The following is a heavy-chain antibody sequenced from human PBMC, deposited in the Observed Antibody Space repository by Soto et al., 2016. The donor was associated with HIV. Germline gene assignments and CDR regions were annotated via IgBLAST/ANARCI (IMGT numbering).Heavy chain of an antibody. CDR2: MNPNSGNT. CDR1: GYTSTSYD. D-gene: IGHD6-13*01. V-gene: IGHV1-8*03. J-gene: IGHJ4*02. CDR3: ARGGRIAAAAPDY. Sequence: QVQLVQPGAEVKKPGASVKVSCKASGYTSTSYDINWVRQATGQGLEWMGWMNPNSGNTGYAQKFQGRVTITRNTSKSTAYMELSSLRSEDTAVYYCARGGRIAAAAPDYWGQGTLVTVSS.